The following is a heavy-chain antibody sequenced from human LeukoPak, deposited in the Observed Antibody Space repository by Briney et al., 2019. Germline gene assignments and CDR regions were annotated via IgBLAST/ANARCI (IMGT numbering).Heavy chain of an antibody. V-gene: IGHV4-4*07. D-gene: IGHD6-19*01. Sequence: SETLSLTCTVSGGSISSYYWSWIRQPAGKGLEWIGRIYTSGSTNYNPSLKSRVTMSVDTSKNQFSLKLSSVTAADTAVYYCARVSAVAGAYGMDVWGQGTTVTVSS. CDR3: ARVSAVAGAYGMDV. J-gene: IGHJ6*02. CDR1: GGSISSYY. CDR2: IYTSGST.